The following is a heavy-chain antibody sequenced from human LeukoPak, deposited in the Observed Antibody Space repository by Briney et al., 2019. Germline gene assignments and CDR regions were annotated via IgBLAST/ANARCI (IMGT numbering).Heavy chain of an antibody. D-gene: IGHD3-22*01. Sequence: GGSLRLSCAASGFTFSSYGMHWVRQAPGKGLEWVAVIWYDGSNKYYADSVKGRFTISRDNSKNTLYLQMNSLRAEDTTVYCCARRGGPPVGCYDSSGYYPPPFDYWGQGTLVTVSS. J-gene: IGHJ4*02. CDR1: GFTFSSYG. CDR3: ARRGGPPVGCYDSSGYYPPPFDY. V-gene: IGHV3-33*01. CDR2: IWYDGSNK.